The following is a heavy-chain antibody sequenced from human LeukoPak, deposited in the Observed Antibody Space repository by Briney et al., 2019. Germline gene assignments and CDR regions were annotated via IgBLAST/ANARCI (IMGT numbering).Heavy chain of an antibody. CDR1: GLPFSSYA. J-gene: IGHJ4*02. D-gene: IGHD3-22*01. Sequence: TGGSLRLSCAASGLPFSSYAMRWVRQAPGKGLEGVSAISGSGGGTYYADSVKGRFTIYRDNDKNTLYLQMNSLRAEDTAVYYCAKDCQGSMIVVVTPFDYWGQGTLVTVSS. CDR2: ISGSGGGT. V-gene: IGHV3-23*01. CDR3: AKDCQGSMIVVVTPFDY.